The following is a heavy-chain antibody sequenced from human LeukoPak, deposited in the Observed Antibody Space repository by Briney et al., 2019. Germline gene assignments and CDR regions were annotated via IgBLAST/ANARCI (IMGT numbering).Heavy chain of an antibody. CDR1: GVSFSGYY. Sequence: PSETLSLTCAVYGVSFSGYYWSWLRQPPGKGLEWIGEINHSGSTNYNPSLKSRVTISVDTSKNQFSLKLSSVTAADTAVYYCARAKVLRGYYYYMDVWAKGTTVTVSS. D-gene: IGHD4/OR15-4a*01. V-gene: IGHV4-34*01. CDR3: ARAKVLRGYYYYMDV. J-gene: IGHJ6*03. CDR2: INHSGST.